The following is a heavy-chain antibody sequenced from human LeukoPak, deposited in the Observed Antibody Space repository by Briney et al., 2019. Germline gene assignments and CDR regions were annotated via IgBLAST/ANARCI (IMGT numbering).Heavy chain of an antibody. D-gene: IGHD3-16*01. CDR1: GFTFSSYW. V-gene: IGHV3-7*03. CDR3: ARGGGLDV. Sequence: GGSLRLSCAASGFTFSSYWMNWARQAPGKGLEWVASINHNGNVNYYVDSVKGRFTISRDNAKNTLYLQMSNLGAEDTAVYFCARGGGLDVWGQGATVTVSS. J-gene: IGHJ6*02. CDR2: INHNGNVN.